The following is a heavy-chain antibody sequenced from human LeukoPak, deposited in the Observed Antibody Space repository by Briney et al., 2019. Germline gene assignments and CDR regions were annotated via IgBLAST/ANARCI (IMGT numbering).Heavy chain of an antibody. V-gene: IGHV4-34*01. Sequence: KPSETLSLTCAVYGGSLRGSYWSWIRQLPGKGLEWIGEINDRGRTNYYPSLKRRVTISVDTSKNLFSLKLSSVTAADTAVYYCASSSCRPRPRARQGTLRDRRCWFDPWGQGTLVTVSS. CDR3: ASSSCRPRPRARQGTLRDRRCWFDP. D-gene: IGHD6-6*01. J-gene: IGHJ5*02. CDR1: GGSLRGSY. CDR2: INDRGRT.